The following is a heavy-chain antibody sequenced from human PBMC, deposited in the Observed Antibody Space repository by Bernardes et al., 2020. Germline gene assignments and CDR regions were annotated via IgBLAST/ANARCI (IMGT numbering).Heavy chain of an antibody. D-gene: IGHD2-2*01. CDR3: ARDEADCSSTSCYVGYYYYGMDV. Sequence: GSLRLSCAASGFTFSDYYMSWIRQAPGKGLEWVSYISSSGSTIYYADSVKGRFTISRDNAKNSLYLQMNSLRAEDTAVYYCARDEADCSSTSCYVGYYYYGMDVWGKGTTVTVSS. CDR1: GFTFSDYY. V-gene: IGHV3-11*01. J-gene: IGHJ6*04. CDR2: ISSSGSTI.